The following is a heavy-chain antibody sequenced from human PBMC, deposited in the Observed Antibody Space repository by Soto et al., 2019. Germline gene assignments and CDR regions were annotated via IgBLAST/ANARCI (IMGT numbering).Heavy chain of an antibody. CDR1: GFTFSSYS. D-gene: IGHD1-26*01. V-gene: IGHV3-48*02. J-gene: IGHJ4*02. CDR2: ITSSGSKI. Sequence: EVQLVVSAGGLVQPGGSLRLSCEASGFTFSSYSMIWVRQAPGKGLEWVSYITSSGSKIYYADSVKGRFTMSRDNAKSSLDLQMNSLRDEDTAVYYCATTVVESTNERDPFDYWGQGTLVTVSS. CDR3: ATTVVESTNERDPFDY.